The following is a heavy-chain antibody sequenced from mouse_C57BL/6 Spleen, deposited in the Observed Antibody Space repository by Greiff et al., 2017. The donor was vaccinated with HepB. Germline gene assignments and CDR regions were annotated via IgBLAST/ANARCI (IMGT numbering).Heavy chain of an antibody. Sequence: QVQLQQPGAELVKPGASVKLSCKASGYTFTSYWMHWVKQRPGQGLEWIGMIHPNSGSTNYNEKFKSKATLTVDKSSSTAYMQLSSLTSEDSAVYYCARRVITTVVATDYGGQGTTLTVSS. J-gene: IGHJ2*01. D-gene: IGHD1-1*01. V-gene: IGHV1-64*01. CDR3: ARRVITTVVATDY. CDR2: IHPNSGST. CDR1: GYTFTSYW.